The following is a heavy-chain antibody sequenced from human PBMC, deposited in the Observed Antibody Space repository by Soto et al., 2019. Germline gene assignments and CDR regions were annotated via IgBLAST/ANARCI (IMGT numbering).Heavy chain of an antibody. CDR2: IHSDGST. CDR3: ARDASGPFDY. D-gene: IGHD6-19*01. V-gene: IGHV3-53*01. Sequence: GGSLRLSCSVAGFTVSDSMSWVRQAPGKGLECVSFIHSDGSTHYTDSVRGRFTISRDNSKNTLYLQMDRLRVDDTAVYFCARDASGPFDYWGKGTLVTVS. CDR1: GFTVSDS. J-gene: IGHJ4*02.